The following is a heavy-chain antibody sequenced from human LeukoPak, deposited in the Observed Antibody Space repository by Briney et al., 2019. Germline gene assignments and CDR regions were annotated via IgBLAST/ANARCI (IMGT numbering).Heavy chain of an antibody. J-gene: IGHJ5*02. Sequence: PSETLSLTCAVHGGSFSGYYWSWIRQPPGKGLEWIGEINHSGSTNYNPSLKSRVTISVDTSKNQFSLKLSSVTAADTAVYYCAREAVIVVDTNWFDPWGQGTLVTVSS. CDR3: AREAVIVVDTNWFDP. D-gene: IGHD3-22*01. V-gene: IGHV4-34*01. CDR1: GGSFSGYY. CDR2: INHSGST.